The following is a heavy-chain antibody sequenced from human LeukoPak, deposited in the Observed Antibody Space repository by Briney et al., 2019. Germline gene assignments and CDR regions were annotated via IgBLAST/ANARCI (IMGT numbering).Heavy chain of an antibody. J-gene: IGHJ3*02. CDR3: ARVAVYCSSLAKEGSAFDI. D-gene: IGHD6-13*01. Sequence: GGSLRLSCAASGFTFDDYGISWVRQAPGKGLEWVSGINWNGGSTGYADSVKGRFTISRDNAKNSLYLQMNSLRAEDTALYYCARVAVYCSSLAKEGSAFDIWGQGTMVTVSS. CDR2: INWNGGST. CDR1: GFTFDDYG. V-gene: IGHV3-20*04.